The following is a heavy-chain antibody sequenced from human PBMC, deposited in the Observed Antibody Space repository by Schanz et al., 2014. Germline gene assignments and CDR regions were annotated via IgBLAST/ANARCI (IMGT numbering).Heavy chain of an antibody. Sequence: EVHLLDSGGGLVQPGGSLRLSCAASGFTFSSYAMSWVRQAPGKGLEWVSYVSRSTPDIYYADSVKGRFTMSRDNAKISVFLQMNSLRAEDTAVYYCVRDSFFAFDYWGQGTLVTVSS. V-gene: IGHV3-48*01. CDR1: GFTFSSYA. J-gene: IGHJ4*02. CDR2: VSRSTPDI. CDR3: VRDSFFAFDY. D-gene: IGHD3-3*01.